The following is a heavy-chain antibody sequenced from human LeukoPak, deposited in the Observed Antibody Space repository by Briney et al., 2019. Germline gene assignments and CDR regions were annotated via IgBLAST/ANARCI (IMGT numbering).Heavy chain of an antibody. V-gene: IGHV1-8*01. CDR3: AKFVGRYYSSGYYYYYGIDL. D-gene: IGHD2-2*01. J-gene: IGHJ6*02. CDR2: MNPNSGNT. Sequence: ASVTVSCKASGYTFTSYDINWVRQATGQGLEWMGWMNPNSGNTGYAQKFQGRVTITKNTSISTAYMELSSLRSEDTDVYYGAKFVGRYYSSGYYYYYGIDLWGQGTPVTLSS. CDR1: GYTFTSYD.